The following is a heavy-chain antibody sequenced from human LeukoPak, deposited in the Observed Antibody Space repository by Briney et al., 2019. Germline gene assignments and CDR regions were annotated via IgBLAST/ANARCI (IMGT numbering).Heavy chain of an antibody. CDR1: GGSTSSYY. CDR3: ASYSGSPYNWFDP. D-gene: IGHD1-26*01. CDR2: IYYSGST. V-gene: IGHV4-59*01. Sequence: SETLSLTCTVSGGSTSSYYWSWIRQPPGKGLEWIGYIYYSGSTNYNPSLKSRVTISVDTSKNQFSLKLSSVTAADTAVYYCASYSGSPYNWFDPWGQGTLVTVSS. J-gene: IGHJ5*02.